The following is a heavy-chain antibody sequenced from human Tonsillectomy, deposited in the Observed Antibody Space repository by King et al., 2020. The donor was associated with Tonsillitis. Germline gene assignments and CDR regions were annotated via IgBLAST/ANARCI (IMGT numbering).Heavy chain of an antibody. CDR3: ASNNWNYFSYFDH. D-gene: IGHD1-7*01. CDR1: GGSIGSGGYY. J-gene: IGHJ4*02. V-gene: IGHV4-31*03. Sequence: QLQESGPGLVKPSQTLSLTCTVSGGSIGSGGYYWSWIRQHPGKGLEWIGYIYYSGSTYYNPSLKSRVMISVDTSKNQFSLKLSSVTAADTAVYYCASNNWNYFSYFDHWGQGTLVTVSS. CDR2: IYYSGST.